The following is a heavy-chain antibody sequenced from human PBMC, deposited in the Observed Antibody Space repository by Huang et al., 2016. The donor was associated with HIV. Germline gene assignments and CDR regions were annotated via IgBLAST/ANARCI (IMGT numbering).Heavy chain of an antibody. D-gene: IGHD5-18*01. J-gene: IGHJ4*02. CDR2: ISPAGSDT. CDR3: ARPLLGYSNGYYFDN. CDR1: GYRFTNYW. V-gene: IGHV5-51*03. Sequence: EVQLVQSGAVVKKQGESLKSSCKGSGYRFTNYWIGWVRQMPGKGLEWRGIISPAGSDTKYSPSFQGQVTISADKSVSTAYLQWSRVKASDSAVYYCARPLLGYSNGYYFDNWGQGTLVTVSS.